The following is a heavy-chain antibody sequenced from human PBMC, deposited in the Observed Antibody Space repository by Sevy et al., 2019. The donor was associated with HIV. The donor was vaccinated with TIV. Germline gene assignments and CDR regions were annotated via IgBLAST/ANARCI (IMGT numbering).Heavy chain of an antibody. J-gene: IGHJ3*02. CDR2: IYPGDSDT. V-gene: IGHV5-51*01. D-gene: IGHD2-2*03. Sequence: GESLKISCKGSGYSFTSYWIGWVRRMPGKGLEWMVIIYPGDSDTRYSPSFQGQVTISADKSISTAYLQWSSLKSSDTAMYYCASGYCSSTSCPKTDAFDIWGQGTMVTVSS. CDR1: GYSFTSYW. CDR3: ASGYCSSTSCPKTDAFDI.